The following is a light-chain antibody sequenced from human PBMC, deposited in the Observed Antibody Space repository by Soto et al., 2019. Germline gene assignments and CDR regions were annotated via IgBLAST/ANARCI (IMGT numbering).Light chain of an antibody. CDR2: GDT. CDR3: QSYDSSLNVYV. Sequence: QSVLTQPPSVSGAPGQRVTISCTGSSSNIGAYYDVHWYQQFPGTAPKLLIYGDTNRPSGVPDRFSGSKSDTSASLAITGLQVEDEADYYCQSYDSSLNVYVFGTGTKLTVL. V-gene: IGLV1-40*01. J-gene: IGLJ1*01. CDR1: SSNIGAYYD.